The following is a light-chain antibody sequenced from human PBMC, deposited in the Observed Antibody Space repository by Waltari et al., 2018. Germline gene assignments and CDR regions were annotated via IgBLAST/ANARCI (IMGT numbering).Light chain of an antibody. J-gene: IGLJ1*01. V-gene: IGLV2-14*03. Sequence: SALPQPASVSGSPGQSITIYCTGTSSDVGRYEYVSWYQQHPGKAPKLIIYDVSNRPSGVSNRFSGSTSGYTASLTISGLQSEDEADYYCCSYTTTDTYVFGSGTKVTVL. CDR1: SSDVGRYEY. CDR2: DVS. CDR3: CSYTTTDTYV.